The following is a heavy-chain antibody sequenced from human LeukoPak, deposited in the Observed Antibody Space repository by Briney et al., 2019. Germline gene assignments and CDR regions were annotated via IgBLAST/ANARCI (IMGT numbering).Heavy chain of an antibody. Sequence: PSETLSLTCTVSGGSISSSSYYWGWIRQPPGKGLEWIGSIYYSGSTYYNPSLKSRVTISVDTSKNQFSLKLHSVTAADTAVYYCARRRDTAALFYRYYYLDVWGKGTTVTISS. D-gene: IGHD2-2*01. CDR1: GGSISSSSYY. CDR2: IYYSGST. CDR3: ARRRDTAALFYRYYYLDV. J-gene: IGHJ6*03. V-gene: IGHV4-39*07.